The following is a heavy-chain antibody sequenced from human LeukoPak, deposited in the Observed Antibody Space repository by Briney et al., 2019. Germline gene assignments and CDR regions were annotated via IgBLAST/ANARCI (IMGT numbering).Heavy chain of an antibody. V-gene: IGHV4-4*07. CDR3: ARAAYCSGAGCYFDY. CDR1: GGSITTYS. Sequence: PSETLSLTCTVSGGSITTYSWSWIRQPAGKGLELIGRIYASGSTTYNPSLKSRVTMSVDTSKNQFSVRLTSVAAADTAVYYCARAAYCSGAGCYFDYWGQGTLVTVSS. CDR2: IYASGST. J-gene: IGHJ4*02. D-gene: IGHD2-15*01.